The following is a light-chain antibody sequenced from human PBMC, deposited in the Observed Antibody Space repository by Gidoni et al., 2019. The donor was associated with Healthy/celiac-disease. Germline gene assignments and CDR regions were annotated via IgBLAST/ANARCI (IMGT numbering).Light chain of an antibody. CDR1: QSIHSY. CDR3: QQSYSTPPWT. V-gene: IGKV1-39*01. J-gene: IGKJ1*01. CDR2: AAS. Sequence: DIQMTQSPSSLSASVGDRVTITCRASQSIHSYLNWYQQKPGKAPKLLIYAASSLQSGVPSRFSGSGSGTDFTLTISSLQPEDFATYYCQQSYSTPPWTFGQGTKVEIK.